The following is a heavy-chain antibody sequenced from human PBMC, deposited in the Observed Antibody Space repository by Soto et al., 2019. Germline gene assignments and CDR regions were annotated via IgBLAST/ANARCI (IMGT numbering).Heavy chain of an antibody. V-gene: IGHV3-33*01. CDR2: IWYDGSNK. CDR1: GFTFSSYG. Sequence: PGGSLRLSCAASGFTFSSYGMHWVRQAPGKGLEWVAVIWYDGSNKYYADSVKGRFTISRDNSKNTLYLQTNSLRAEDTAVYYCARDENYYDSSGDAFDIWGQGTMVTVSS. CDR3: ARDENYYDSSGDAFDI. J-gene: IGHJ3*02. D-gene: IGHD3-22*01.